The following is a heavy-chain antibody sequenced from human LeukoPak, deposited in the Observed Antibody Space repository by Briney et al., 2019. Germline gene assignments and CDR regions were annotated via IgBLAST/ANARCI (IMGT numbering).Heavy chain of an antibody. CDR1: GFTFSSYA. V-gene: IGHV3-7*01. D-gene: IGHD3-3*01. Sequence: PGGSLRLSCAASGFTFSSYAMSWVRQAPGKGLEWVANIKQDGSEKYYVDFVKGRFTISRDNAKNSLYLQMNSLRAEDTAIYYCAKDTSRTTFGVVQNWFDPWGQGTLVTVSS. CDR3: AKDTSRTTFGVVQNWFDP. CDR2: IKQDGSEK. J-gene: IGHJ5*02.